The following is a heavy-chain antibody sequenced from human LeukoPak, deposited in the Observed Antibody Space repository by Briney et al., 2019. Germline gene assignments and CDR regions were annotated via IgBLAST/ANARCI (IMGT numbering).Heavy chain of an antibody. J-gene: IGHJ6*03. V-gene: IGHV3-66*01. CDR3: ARVYRGSDYWEDYYYYYMDV. CDR2: IYSGGDT. D-gene: IGHD5-12*01. Sequence: GGSLRLSCAASGFTVSSNYMTWVRQAPGKGLEWLSVIYSGGDTYYADSVKGRFTISRDNSKNTLYLQMNSLRAEDTAVYYCARVYRGSDYWEDYYYYYMDVWGKGTTVTVSS. CDR1: GFTVSSNY.